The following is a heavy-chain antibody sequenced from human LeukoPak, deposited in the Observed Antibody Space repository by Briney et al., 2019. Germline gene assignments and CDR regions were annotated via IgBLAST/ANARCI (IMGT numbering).Heavy chain of an antibody. CDR2: FDPEDGET. Sequence: ASVKVSCKVSGYTLTELSMHWVRQAPGKGLEWMGGFDPEDGETIYAQKFQGRVTMTEDTSTDIAYMELSSLRSEDTAVYYCATPDYGSGSYFEYYFDYWGQGTLVTVSS. D-gene: IGHD3-10*01. V-gene: IGHV1-24*01. J-gene: IGHJ4*02. CDR1: GYTLTELS. CDR3: ATPDYGSGSYFEYYFDY.